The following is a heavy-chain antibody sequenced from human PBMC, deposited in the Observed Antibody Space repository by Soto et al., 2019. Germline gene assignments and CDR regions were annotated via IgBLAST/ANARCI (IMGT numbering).Heavy chain of an antibody. CDR1: GFTFGNHA. CDR2: SSGSGGST. Sequence: PGVFISLPCSALGFTFGNHAMSWIRQAPRKGLEWVSASSGSGGSTYYADSVKGRFTISRDNSKNTLYLQMNSLRAEDTAVYYCAKETEYYYDSSGCVDVCGQGTSVTGSS. CDR3: AKETEYYYDSSGCVDV. D-gene: IGHD3-22*01. J-gene: IGHJ6*02. V-gene: IGHV3-23*01.